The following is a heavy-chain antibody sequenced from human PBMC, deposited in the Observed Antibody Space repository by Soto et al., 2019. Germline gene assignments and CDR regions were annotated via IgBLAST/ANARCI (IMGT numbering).Heavy chain of an antibody. CDR1: GGSISSSNW. D-gene: IGHD3-10*01. J-gene: IGHJ6*02. Sequence: QVQLQESGPGLLKPSGTLSLTCAVSGGSISSSNWWSWVRQPPGKGLEWIGEIYHSGSTNYNPSLKSRVTISVDKSKNQFSLKLSSVTAADTAVYYCARLWFGELWGDYYYYYGMDVWGQGTTVTVSS. V-gene: IGHV4-4*02. CDR3: ARLWFGELWGDYYYYYGMDV. CDR2: IYHSGST.